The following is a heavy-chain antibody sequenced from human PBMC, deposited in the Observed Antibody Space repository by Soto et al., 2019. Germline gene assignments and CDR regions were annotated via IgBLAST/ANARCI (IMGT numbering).Heavy chain of an antibody. CDR3: VRALRHTAMVYPWFDP. CDR1: GASVSTGSFY. D-gene: IGHD5-18*01. Sequence: SETLSLTCTVSGASVSTGSFYWGWVRQPPGRGLEWIGYIYESGYTYYNTSLKSRLTISLDRSNNQFSLGLTSVTAADTAVYYCVRALRHTAMVYPWFDPWGQGTLVTAYS. V-gene: IGHV4-31*03. CDR2: IYESGYT. J-gene: IGHJ5*02.